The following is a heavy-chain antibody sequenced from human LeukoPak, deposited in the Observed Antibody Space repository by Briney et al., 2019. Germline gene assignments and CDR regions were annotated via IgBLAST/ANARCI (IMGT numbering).Heavy chain of an antibody. CDR1: GFIFSSYW. D-gene: IGHD3-10*02. V-gene: IGHV3-74*01. J-gene: IGHJ6*04. Sequence: GGSLRLSCAASGFIFSSYWMHWVRHAPGKGLGWVSRINTDGSSTSYADSVKGRFTISRDNAKNSLYLQMNSLRAEDTAVYYCAELGITMIGGVWGKGTTVTISS. CDR3: AELGITMIGGV. CDR2: INTDGSST.